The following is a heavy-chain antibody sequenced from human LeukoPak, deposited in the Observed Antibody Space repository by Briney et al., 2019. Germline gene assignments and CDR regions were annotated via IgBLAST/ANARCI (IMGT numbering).Heavy chain of an antibody. J-gene: IGHJ4*02. D-gene: IGHD3-9*01. Sequence: SETLSLTCTVSGGSVSSGSYYWSWIRQPPGKGLEWIGYLYYSGSTNYNPSLKSRVTISVDTSKNQFSLKRSSVPAADTVFYYCAGGPRLRYFDWLFEVGFDYWGQGTLVTVSA. V-gene: IGHV4-61*01. CDR3: AGGPRLRYFDWLFEVGFDY. CDR2: LYYSGST. CDR1: GGSVSSGSYY.